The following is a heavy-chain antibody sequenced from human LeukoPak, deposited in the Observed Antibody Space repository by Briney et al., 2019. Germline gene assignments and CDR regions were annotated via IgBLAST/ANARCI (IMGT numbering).Heavy chain of an antibody. CDR2: IYYSGST. CDR1: GGSLSSYY. Sequence: SETLSLTCTVSGGSLSSYYWSWIRQPPGKGLEWIGYIYYSGSTNYNPSLKSRVTISVDTSKNQFSLKLSSVTAADTAVYYCARASRDGYSYGLVDYWGQGTLVTVSS. CDR3: ARASRDGYSYGLVDY. J-gene: IGHJ4*02. D-gene: IGHD5-18*01. V-gene: IGHV4-59*01.